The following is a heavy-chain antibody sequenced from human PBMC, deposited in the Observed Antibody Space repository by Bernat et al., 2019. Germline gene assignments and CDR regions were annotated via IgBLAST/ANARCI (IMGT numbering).Heavy chain of an antibody. Sequence: QVQLVESGGGVVQPGRSLRLSCAASGFTFGSYGMHWVRQAPGRGLEWVAVISYDASNKYYADSVKGRFTISRDNSKNTLYLQMNSLRAEDTAVYYCAKSPPRQRGYSYGPTYYYYGMDVWGQGTTVTVSS. CDR3: AKSPPRQRGYSYGPTYYYYGMDV. V-gene: IGHV3-30*18. J-gene: IGHJ6*02. CDR2: ISYDASNK. CDR1: GFTFGSYG. D-gene: IGHD5-18*01.